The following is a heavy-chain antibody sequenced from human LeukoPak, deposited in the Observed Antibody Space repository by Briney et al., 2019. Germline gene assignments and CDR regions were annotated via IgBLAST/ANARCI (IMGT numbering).Heavy chain of an antibody. Sequence: GGSLRLSCTAPGFTFGDYAMSWFRQAPGKGLEWVGFIRSKAYGGTTEYAASVKGRFTISRDDSKSIAYLQVNSLKTEDTAVYYCTRDSPSIYYYDSLHWGQGTLVTVSS. CDR2: IRSKAYGGTT. J-gene: IGHJ4*02. V-gene: IGHV3-49*03. D-gene: IGHD3-22*01. CDR1: GFTFGDYA. CDR3: TRDSPSIYYYDSLH.